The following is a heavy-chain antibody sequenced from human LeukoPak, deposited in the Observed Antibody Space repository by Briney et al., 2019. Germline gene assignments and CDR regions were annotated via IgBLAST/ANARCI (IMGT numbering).Heavy chain of an antibody. CDR1: GSTFSTSW. CDR2: INPDGSIT. V-gene: IGHV3-74*01. J-gene: IGHJ6*02. D-gene: IGHD2-8*02. CDR3: ARSFCTSVSCPKGHYYYVMDV. Sequence: GGSLRLSCAASGSTFSTSWMHWVRQVPGKGLVWVSRINPDGSITNYADSVKGRFTISRDNANNMLYPLMNSLRVDDTAVYYCARSFCTSVSCPKGHYYYVMDVWGQGTTVTVSS.